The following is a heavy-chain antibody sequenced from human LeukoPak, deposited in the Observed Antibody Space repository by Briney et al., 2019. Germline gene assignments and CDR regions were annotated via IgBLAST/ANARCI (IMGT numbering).Heavy chain of an antibody. CDR2: STGSSTT. CDR1: EFAFSTYN. Sequence: GGSLRLSCAASEFAFSTYNMNWVRQAPGKGLEWVSTGSSTTYYADSVKGRFTISRDNVENSLYLQMSSLRDEDTAVYYCARVAAGYSVNYFDYWGQGTLVTVSS. D-gene: IGHD4-23*01. J-gene: IGHJ4*02. V-gene: IGHV3-48*02. CDR3: ARVAAGYSVNYFDY.